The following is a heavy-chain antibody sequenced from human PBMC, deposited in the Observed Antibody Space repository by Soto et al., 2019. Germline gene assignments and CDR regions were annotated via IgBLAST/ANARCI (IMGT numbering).Heavy chain of an antibody. V-gene: IGHV3-23*01. CDR1: GFTFISYA. J-gene: IGHJ3*02. CDR2: ISGSGGST. D-gene: IGHD3-22*01. Sequence: PGGSLRLSCAASGFTFISYAMSWVRQAPGKGLEWVSAISGSGGSTYYADSVKGRFTISRDNSKNTLYLQMNSLRAEDTAVYYCAKDSDYDSSGYSSQVDAFDIWGQGTMVTVSS. CDR3: AKDSDYDSSGYSSQVDAFDI.